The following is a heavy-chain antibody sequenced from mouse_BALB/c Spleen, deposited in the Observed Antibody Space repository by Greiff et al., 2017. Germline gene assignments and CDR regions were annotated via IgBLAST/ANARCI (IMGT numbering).Heavy chain of an antibody. D-gene: IGHD2-4*01. J-gene: IGHJ4*01. V-gene: IGHV3-2*02. CDR3: ARWITSRMDY. CDR1: GYSITSDYA. CDR2: ISYSGST. Sequence: VQLKESGPGLVKPSQSLSLTCTVTGYSITSDYAWNWIRQFPGNKLEWMGYISYSGSTSYNPSLKSRISITRDTSKNQFFLQLNSVTTEDTATYYCARWITSRMDYWGQGTSVTVSS.